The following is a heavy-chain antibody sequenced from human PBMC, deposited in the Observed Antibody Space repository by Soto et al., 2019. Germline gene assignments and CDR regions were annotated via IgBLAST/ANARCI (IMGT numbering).Heavy chain of an antibody. V-gene: IGHV4-30-2*01. D-gene: IGHD2-2*01. J-gene: IGHJ4*02. Sequence: SETLSLTCAVSGGSISSGGYSWSWIRQPPGKGLEWIGYMYHSGSTYYNPSLKSRVTISIDRSKNQFSLKLSSVTAADTAVYYYGEVPDYRSRRTPVPGSS. CDR3: GEVPDY. CDR2: MYHSGST. CDR1: GGSISSGGYS.